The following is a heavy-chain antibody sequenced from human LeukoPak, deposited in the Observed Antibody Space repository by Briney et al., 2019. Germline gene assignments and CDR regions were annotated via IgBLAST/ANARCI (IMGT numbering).Heavy chain of an antibody. CDR2: ISSSGSTI. J-gene: IGHJ4*02. V-gene: IGHV3-48*03. Sequence: GGSLRLSCVASGFTFSSYEMNWVRQAPGKGLEWFSYISSSGSTIYYADSVKGRFTISRDNAKNSLYLQMNSLRAEDMAVYYCARASTYGSGSYYNYYFDYWGQGTLVTVSS. D-gene: IGHD3-10*01. CDR3: ARASTYGSGSYYNYYFDY. CDR1: GFTFSSYE.